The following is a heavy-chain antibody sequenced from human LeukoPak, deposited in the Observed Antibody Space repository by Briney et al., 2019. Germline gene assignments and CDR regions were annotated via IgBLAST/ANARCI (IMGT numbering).Heavy chain of an antibody. CDR1: GGSIRNGNYY. CDR3: ARVRRNSGNKYFDP. D-gene: IGHD5-12*01. V-gene: IGHV4-61*02. Sequence: PSETLSLTCTVSGGSIRNGNYYWSWIRQPAGMGLEWIGRIYISGGTDYNPSLKSRLTISIDTSKNQFYLRLSSVTAADTAVYYCARVRRNSGNKYFDPWGQGTRVTVSS. CDR2: IYISGGT. J-gene: IGHJ5*02.